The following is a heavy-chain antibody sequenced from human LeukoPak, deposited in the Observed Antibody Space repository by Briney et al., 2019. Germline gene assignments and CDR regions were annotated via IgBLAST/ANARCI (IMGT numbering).Heavy chain of an antibody. CDR2: IWYGGSNK. J-gene: IGHJ6*04. D-gene: IGHD3-3*01. CDR1: GFTFSSYG. Sequence: PGGSLRLSCAASGFTFSSYGMHWVRQAPGKGLEWVAVIWYGGSNKYYADSVKGRFTISRDNSKNTLYLQMNSLRAEDTAVYYCAKDGELDFWRMDVWGKGTTVTVSS. CDR3: AKDGELDFWRMDV. V-gene: IGHV3-30*02.